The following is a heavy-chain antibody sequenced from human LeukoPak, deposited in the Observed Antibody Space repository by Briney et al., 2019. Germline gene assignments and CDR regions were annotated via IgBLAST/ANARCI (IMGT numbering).Heavy chain of an antibody. D-gene: IGHD3-10*01. CDR1: GFTFSNYA. CDR2: ISGSGGNT. V-gene: IGHV3-21*01. J-gene: IGHJ4*02. Sequence: TGGSLRLSCAASGFTFSNYAMNWVRQAPGKGLEWVSSISGSGGNTYYADSVKGRFTISRDNAKNSLYLQMNSLRAEDTAVYYCARDLGRDFDYWGQGTLVTVSS. CDR3: ARDLGRDFDY.